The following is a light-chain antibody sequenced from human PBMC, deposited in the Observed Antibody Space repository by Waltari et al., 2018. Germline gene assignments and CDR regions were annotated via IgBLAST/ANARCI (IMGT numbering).Light chain of an antibody. CDR1: QTVLYSSDNNNY. CDR3: QQYYDTPRT. Sequence: DIVMTQSPDSLAVSLGERATINCKSSQTVLYSSDNNNYLAWYQQKPGQPPKWLINWAFTRASGVPARFSGSGSGTDFTRTISSLQAEDVAVYYCQQYYDTPRTFGQGTRVEIK. V-gene: IGKV4-1*01. CDR2: WAF. J-gene: IGKJ1*01.